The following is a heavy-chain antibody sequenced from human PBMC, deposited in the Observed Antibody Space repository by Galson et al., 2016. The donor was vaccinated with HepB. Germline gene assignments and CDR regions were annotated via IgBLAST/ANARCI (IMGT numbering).Heavy chain of an antibody. J-gene: IGHJ4*02. CDR2: INPDNGGT. Sequence: SVKVSCKASGYTFTAYYIHWVRQAPGQGLEWLGWINPDNGGTNYAQNFQGWVTMTRDTSISIAYMELSRLKSDDTAVYYCAKGDTIMVKDWGQGTLVTVSS. D-gene: IGHD5-18*01. CDR3: AKGDTIMVKD. CDR1: GYTFTAYY. V-gene: IGHV1-2*04.